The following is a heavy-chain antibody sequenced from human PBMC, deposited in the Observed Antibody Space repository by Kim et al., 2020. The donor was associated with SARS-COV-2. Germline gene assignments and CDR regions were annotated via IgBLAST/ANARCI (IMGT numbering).Heavy chain of an antibody. CDR2: ITISSTHI. CDR1: GFSFNTYT. Sequence: GGSLRLSCAASGFSFNTYTMDWVRQAPGKGLEWVSSITISSTHIYYADSAEGRFTISRDNARNSVYLHMNSLRVDDTAIYYCARGWFGQVGDYWGQGARVTVSS. J-gene: IGHJ4*02. D-gene: IGHD3-10*01. V-gene: IGHV3-21*01. CDR3: ARGWFGQVGDY.